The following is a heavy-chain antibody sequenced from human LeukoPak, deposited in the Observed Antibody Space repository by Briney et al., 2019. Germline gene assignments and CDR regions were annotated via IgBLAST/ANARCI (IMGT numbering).Heavy chain of an antibody. J-gene: IGHJ4*02. Sequence: PSETLSLTCAVYGGSFSGYYWSWIRQPPGKGLEWIGYIYNSGSTSYNPSLKSRVTISVDTSKNQFSLNLGSVTAADTAVYYCVRDRELNYWGQGTLVTVSS. CDR1: GGSFSGYY. D-gene: IGHD3-10*01. CDR3: VRDRELNY. CDR2: IYNSGST. V-gene: IGHV4-59*01.